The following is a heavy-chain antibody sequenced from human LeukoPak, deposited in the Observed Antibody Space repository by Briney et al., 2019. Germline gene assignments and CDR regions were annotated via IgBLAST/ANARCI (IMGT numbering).Heavy chain of an antibody. Sequence: SWVTVTCMGSGGTFISYALRWVGQAPGRELEGMGGIIPIFGTEKYVQKFQGRAMITTDETTNTAYMELSSLRSEDTAVYYCARGVRFLELSNMDVWGKGTTVTVSS. CDR2: IIPIFGTE. J-gene: IGHJ6*03. V-gene: IGHV1-69*05. CDR3: ARGVRFLELSNMDV. CDR1: GGTFISYA. D-gene: IGHD3-3*01.